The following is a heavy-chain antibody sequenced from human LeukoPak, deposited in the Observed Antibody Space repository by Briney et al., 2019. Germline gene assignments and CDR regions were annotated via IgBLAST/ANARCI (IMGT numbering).Heavy chain of an antibody. CDR2: INPNSGGT. CDR1: GYTFTGYY. V-gene: IGHV1-2*02. D-gene: IGHD6-6*01. Sequence: ASVKVSCKASGYTFTGYYMHWVRQAPGQGLEWLGWINPNSGGTNYAQKFQGRVTMTRDTSISTAYMELSRLRSDDTAVYYCARVHLVPFYFDYWGQGTLVTVSS. J-gene: IGHJ4*02. CDR3: ARVHLVPFYFDY.